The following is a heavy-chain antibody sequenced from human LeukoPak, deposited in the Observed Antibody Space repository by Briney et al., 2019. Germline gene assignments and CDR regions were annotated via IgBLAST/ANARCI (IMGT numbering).Heavy chain of an antibody. CDR2: ISSSSSYI. V-gene: IGHV3-21*01. Sequence: GGFLSLSGAASGFTSSSYSMNWVRQASGKGLEWASSISSSSSYIYYADSVKGRFTISRDNAKNSLYLQMNSLRAEDTAVYYCARVGSSSLSYYFDYWGQGTLVTVSS. J-gene: IGHJ4*02. CDR3: ARVGSSSLSYYFDY. D-gene: IGHD6-13*01. CDR1: GFTSSSYS.